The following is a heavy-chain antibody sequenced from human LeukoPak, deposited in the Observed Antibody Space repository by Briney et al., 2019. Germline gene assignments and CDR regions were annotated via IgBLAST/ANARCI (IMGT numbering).Heavy chain of an antibody. V-gene: IGHV3-48*01. CDR1: GFTFSSYS. D-gene: IGHD2-21*01. J-gene: IGHJ4*02. CDR3: ARMVGDCGGDCCNVY. CDR2: ISSSSSTV. Sequence: GGSLRLSCAASGFTFSSYSMNWVRQAPGKGLEWVSYISSSSSTVYYADSVKGRFTISRENAKNSLYLQMNSLRAEDTAVYYCARMVGDCGGDCCNVYWGQGTLVTVSS.